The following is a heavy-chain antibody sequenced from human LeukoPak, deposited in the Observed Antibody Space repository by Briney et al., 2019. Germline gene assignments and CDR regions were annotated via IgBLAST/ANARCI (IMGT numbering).Heavy chain of an antibody. CDR1: GYTFTGYY. CDR3: ATGDIVLMVYAPKGAFDI. D-gene: IGHD2-8*01. V-gene: IGHV1-18*04. J-gene: IGHJ3*02. CDR2: ISAYNGNT. Sequence: ASVKVSCKASGYTFTGYYMHWVRQAPGQGLEWMGWISAYNGNTNYAQKLQGRVTMTTDTSTSTAYMELRSLRSDDTAVYYCATGDIVLMVYAPKGAFDIWGQGTMVTVSS.